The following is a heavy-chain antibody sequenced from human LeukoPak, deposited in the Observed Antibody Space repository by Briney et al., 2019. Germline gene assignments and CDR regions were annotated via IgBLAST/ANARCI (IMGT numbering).Heavy chain of an antibody. CDR2: IYYSGST. J-gene: IGHJ5*02. V-gene: IGHV4-59*01. CDR3: SRGGGAIGGGSNWFDP. D-gene: IGHD3-16*01. CDR1: GGSISSYY. Sequence: SETLSLTCTVSGGSISSYYWSWIRQPPGKGLEWIGYIYYSGSTNYNPSLTSRVTISVDTSKNQFSLKLISVPAADTAVCYLSRGGGAIGGGSNWFDPWGQGTLVTVSS.